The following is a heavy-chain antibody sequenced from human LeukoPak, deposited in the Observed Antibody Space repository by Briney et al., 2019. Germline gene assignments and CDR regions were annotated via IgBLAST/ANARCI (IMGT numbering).Heavy chain of an antibody. J-gene: IGHJ6*02. V-gene: IGHV4-34*01. CDR2: INHSGST. CDR3: ARRREMATITGYYYGMGV. CDR1: GGSFSGYY. D-gene: IGHD5-24*01. Sequence: SETLSLTCAVYGGSFSGYYWSWIRQPPGKGLEWIGEINHSGSTNYNPSLKSRVTISVDTSKNQFSLKLSSVTAADTAVYYCARRREMATITGYYYGMGVWGQGTTVTASS.